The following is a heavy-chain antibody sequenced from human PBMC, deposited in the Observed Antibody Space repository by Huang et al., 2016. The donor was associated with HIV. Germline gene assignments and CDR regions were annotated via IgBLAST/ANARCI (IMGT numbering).Heavy chain of an antibody. J-gene: IGHJ4*02. D-gene: IGHD3-10*01. CDR1: GDSIGSGGHY. CDR3: SRALYYHGSGSYSDY. Sequence: QVQLQESGPGLVKPSQTLSLTCTVSGDSIGSGGHYWSWIRQPPGKGLEWIGFIYYRGSTDHNPALKSRVTISVDTPKNQFSLKLSSGTAADTAVYFCSRALYYHGSGSYSDYWGRGTLVTVSS. V-gene: IGHV4-30-4*08. CDR2: IYYRGST.